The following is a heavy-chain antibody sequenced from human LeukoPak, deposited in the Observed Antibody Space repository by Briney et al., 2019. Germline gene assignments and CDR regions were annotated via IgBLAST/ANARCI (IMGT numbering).Heavy chain of an antibody. Sequence: GRSLRLSCTASGFTFGDYAMSWVRQAPGKGLEWVSVIYSGGSTYYADSVKGRFTISRDNSKNTLYLQMNSLRAGDTAVYYCARVASGSYYYPFDYWGQGTLVTVSS. J-gene: IGHJ4*02. CDR1: GFTFGDYA. D-gene: IGHD1-26*01. CDR3: ARVASGSYYYPFDY. CDR2: IYSGGST. V-gene: IGHV3-53*01.